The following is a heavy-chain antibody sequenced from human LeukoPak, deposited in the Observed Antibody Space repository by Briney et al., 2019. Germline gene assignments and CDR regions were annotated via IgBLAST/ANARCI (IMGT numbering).Heavy chain of an antibody. J-gene: IGHJ5*02. V-gene: IGHV3-7*01. CDR2: IKQDGSVE. CDR1: GFTFSAYG. CDR3: ARWADDSGIYYIAS. D-gene: IGHD3-10*01. Sequence: GGSLRLSCAASGFTFSAYGMSWFRQAPGKGLQWVASIKQDGSVEYYVDSVKGRFTISRDNAKNSHYLQMNSLRVEDMAVYYCARWADDSGIYYIASWGQGTLVTVSS.